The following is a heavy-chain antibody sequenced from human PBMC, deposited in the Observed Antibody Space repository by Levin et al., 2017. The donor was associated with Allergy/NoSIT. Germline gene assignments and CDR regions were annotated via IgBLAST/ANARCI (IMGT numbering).Heavy chain of an antibody. V-gene: IGHV4-30-2*01. J-gene: IGHJ4*02. CDR3: ARGAPWKLGYYFDY. Sequence: SQTLSLPCAVSGGSISSGAYSWRWIRQPPGKGLEWIGYIYHSGNTFYNPSLRSRVSLSVDTSKNQFSLRLNSVAAADTAVYFCARGAPWKLGYYFDYWGQGSLVTVSS. D-gene: IGHD2-15*01. CDR1: GGSISSGAYS. CDR2: IYHSGNT.